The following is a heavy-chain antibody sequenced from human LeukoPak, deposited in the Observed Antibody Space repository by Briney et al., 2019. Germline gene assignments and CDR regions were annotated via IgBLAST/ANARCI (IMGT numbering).Heavy chain of an antibody. V-gene: IGHV1-8*03. Sequence: GASVKVSCKASGGTFSSYAISWVRQATGQGLEWMGWMNPNSGNTGYAQKFQGRVTITRNTSISTAYMELSSLRSEDTAVYYCARTAVVTRRVTTVVKGGFGYWGQGTLVTVSS. J-gene: IGHJ4*02. CDR3: ARTAVVTRRVTTVVKGGFGY. D-gene: IGHD4-23*01. CDR2: MNPNSGNT. CDR1: GGTFSSYA.